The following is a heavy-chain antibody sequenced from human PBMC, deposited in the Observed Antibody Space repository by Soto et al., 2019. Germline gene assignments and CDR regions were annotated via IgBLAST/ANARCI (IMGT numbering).Heavy chain of an antibody. CDR2: INAGNGDT. CDR1: GINYNTYA. D-gene: IGHD5-12*01. V-gene: IGHV1-3*01. Sequence: QVQLVQSGAEMKKPGASVKLSCKTSGINYNTYAIHWVHQAPGQGLEWMGWINAGNGDTRYSQNFQGRVTLTRDTSASTVYMDLDSLKSEDTGVYYCARAISGYVTWGQGTLVTFSS. J-gene: IGHJ4*02. CDR3: ARAISGYVT.